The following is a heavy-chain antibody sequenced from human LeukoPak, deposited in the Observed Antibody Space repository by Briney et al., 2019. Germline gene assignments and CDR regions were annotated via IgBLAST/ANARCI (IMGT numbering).Heavy chain of an antibody. D-gene: IGHD6-19*01. J-gene: IGHJ4*02. CDR3: ARGLVPPDY. CDR2: IYYSGST. V-gene: IGHV4-39*01. Sequence: WIRQPPGKGLEWIGSIYYSGSTYYNPSLKSRVTISVDTSKNQFSLKLSSVTAADTAVYYCARGLVPPDYWGQGTLVTVSS.